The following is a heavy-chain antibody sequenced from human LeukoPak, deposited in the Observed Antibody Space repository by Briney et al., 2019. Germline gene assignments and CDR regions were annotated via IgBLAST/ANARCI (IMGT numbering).Heavy chain of an antibody. CDR1: GFTLGSSW. D-gene: IGHD5-12*01. CDR3: ARPIVTTINSLDD. Sequence: PGGSLRLSCEASGFTLGSSWMHWIRQAPGKGLVWVSRIRNDGKDASYADSVKGRFTISRDNAKNTLYLQMNSLRAEDTAIYYCARPIVTTINSLDDWGQGTLVTVSS. V-gene: IGHV3-74*01. J-gene: IGHJ4*02. CDR2: IRNDGKDA.